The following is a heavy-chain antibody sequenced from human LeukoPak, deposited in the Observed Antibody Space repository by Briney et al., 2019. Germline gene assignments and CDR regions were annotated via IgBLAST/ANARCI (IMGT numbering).Heavy chain of an antibody. D-gene: IGHD1-1*01. V-gene: IGHV3-53*01. CDR3: AKDRGTGTGYYYYYMDV. CDR1: GFTVSSNY. CDR2: IYSGGST. Sequence: GGSLRLSCAASGFTVSSNYMSWVRQAPGKGLEWVSVIYSGGSTYYADSVKGRFTISRDNSKNTLYLQMNSLRAEDTAVYYCAKDRGTGTGYYYYYMDVWGKGTTVTVSS. J-gene: IGHJ6*03.